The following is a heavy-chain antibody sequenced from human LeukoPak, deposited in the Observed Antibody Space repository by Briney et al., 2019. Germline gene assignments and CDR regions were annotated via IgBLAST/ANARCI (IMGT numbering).Heavy chain of an antibody. J-gene: IGHJ4*02. Sequence: SETLSLTCTVSGGSISSGSYYWSWIRQPAGKGLEWIGRIYTSGSTNYNPSLKSRVTISVDTSKNQFSLKLSSVTAADMAVYYCAREAFWSGYYWGQGTLVTVSS. CDR3: AREAFWSGYY. CDR1: GGSISSGSYY. D-gene: IGHD3-3*01. CDR2: IYTSGST. V-gene: IGHV4-61*02.